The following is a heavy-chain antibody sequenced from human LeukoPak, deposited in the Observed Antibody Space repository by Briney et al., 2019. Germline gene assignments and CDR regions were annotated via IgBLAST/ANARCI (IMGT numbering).Heavy chain of an antibody. D-gene: IGHD6-13*01. V-gene: IGHV1-69*04. J-gene: IGHJ5*02. CDR3: AREYSSSWYGWFDP. CDR2: IIPILGIA. Sequence: ASVKVSCKASGGTFSSYAISWVRQAPGQGLEWMGRIIPILGIANYAQKFQGRVTITADKSTSTAYMELSRLRSDDTAVYYCAREYSSSWYGWFDPWGQGTLVTVSS. CDR1: GGTFSSYA.